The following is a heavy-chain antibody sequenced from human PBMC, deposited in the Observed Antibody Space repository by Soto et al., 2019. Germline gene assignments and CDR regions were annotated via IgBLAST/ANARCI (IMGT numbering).Heavy chain of an antibody. CDR1: GFSLNTSGVG. Sequence: QITLKESGPTLVKPTQTLTLTCTFSGFSLNTSGVGVGWIRQPPGKALEWLALIYWDDDKHYSPSLKSRLTITQDTSKNHVVLTMTNMDPVDTATYSCAHTLGAVLGGYWGQGTLVTVSS. CDR3: AHTLGAVLGGY. D-gene: IGHD3-10*01. V-gene: IGHV2-5*02. CDR2: IYWDDDK. J-gene: IGHJ4*02.